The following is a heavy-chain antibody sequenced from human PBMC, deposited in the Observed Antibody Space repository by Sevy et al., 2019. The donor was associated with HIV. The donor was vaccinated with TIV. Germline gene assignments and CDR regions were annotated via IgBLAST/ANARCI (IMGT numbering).Heavy chain of an antibody. D-gene: IGHD1-26*01. CDR1: GFTFSSHA. V-gene: IGHV3-23*01. J-gene: IGHJ4*02. CDR2: ISDSGTTT. CDR3: ARAFTGCYQQPFDY. Sequence: GGSLRLSCAASGFTFSSHAMSWVRQAPGKGLEWVSAISDSGTTTYYKDSVKGRFTISTDNSKNTLYLQMDGLRAEDTAIYYCARAFTGCYQQPFDYWGQGTLVTVSS.